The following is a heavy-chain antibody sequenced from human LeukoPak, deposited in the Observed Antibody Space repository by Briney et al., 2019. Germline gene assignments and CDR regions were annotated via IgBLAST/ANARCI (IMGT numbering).Heavy chain of an antibody. CDR2: IFASGST. J-gene: IGHJ4*02. CDR1: GGSISSYQ. Sequence: SETLSLTCTVSGGSISSYQWSWIRQPAGKGLEWIGRIFASGSTNYNPSLKSRVTMSVDTSKNQFSLKLISVTAADTAVYYCARDGSSWPFFDSWGQGTLVTVS. D-gene: IGHD6-13*01. V-gene: IGHV4-4*07. CDR3: ARDGSSWPFFDS.